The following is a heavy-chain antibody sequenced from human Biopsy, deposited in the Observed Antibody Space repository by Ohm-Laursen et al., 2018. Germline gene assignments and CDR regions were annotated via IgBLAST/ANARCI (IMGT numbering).Heavy chain of an antibody. CDR1: GDSISRSDYY. CDR2: IYYSGET. V-gene: IGHV4-31*03. CDR3: ATDRGGYKYFYGMDV. J-gene: IGHJ6*02. Sequence: SDTLSLTCTVAGDSISRSDYYWTWIRQHPGKGLEWIGCIYYSGETYYKPPLKSRVSMSVDTSKNQFSLKLTSVIAADTAVYYCATDRGGYKYFYGMDVWGQGTTVTVSS. D-gene: IGHD3-22*01.